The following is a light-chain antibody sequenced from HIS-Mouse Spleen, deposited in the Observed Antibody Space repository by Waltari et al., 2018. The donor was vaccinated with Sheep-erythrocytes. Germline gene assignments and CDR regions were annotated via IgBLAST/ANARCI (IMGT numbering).Light chain of an antibody. V-gene: IGLV2-11*01. Sequence: QSALTQPRSVSGSPGQSVTISCTGTSSDVGGYNYVSWYQQHPGKAPKRMIDDVSKRPSGVPDRFSGSKSGHTASLTISGLQAEDEADYYCCSYAGSYNHVFATGTKVTVL. J-gene: IGLJ1*01. CDR2: DVS. CDR3: CSYAGSYNHV. CDR1: SSDVGGYNY.